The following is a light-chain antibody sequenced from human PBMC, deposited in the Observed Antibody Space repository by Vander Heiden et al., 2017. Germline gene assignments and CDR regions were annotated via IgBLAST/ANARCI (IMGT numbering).Light chain of an antibody. V-gene: IGKV1-39*01. Sequence: DIKMTQSPSSLSASVGDGVTITCRASQSLSNYLEWYQQKPGRAPKLLIYAASGLQSGVASRFSGSGSGTDFTLTISSLQPEDFATYYCQQTDNTPRTFGQGTKVEIK. CDR1: QSLSNY. J-gene: IGKJ1*01. CDR3: QQTDNTPRT. CDR2: AAS.